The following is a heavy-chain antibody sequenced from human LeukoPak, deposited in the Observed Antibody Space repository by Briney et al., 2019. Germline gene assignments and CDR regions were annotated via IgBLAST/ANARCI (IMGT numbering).Heavy chain of an antibody. V-gene: IGHV3-30-3*01. CDR2: ISYDGSNK. D-gene: IGHD6-13*01. CDR3: ARNGPYSSSWYYYYYGMDV. J-gene: IGHJ6*02. CDR1: GFTFSSYA. Sequence: QTGRSLRLSCAASGFTFSSYAMHWVRQAPGKGLEWVAVISYDGSNKYYADSVKGRFTISRDNSKNTLYLQMNSLRAEDTAVYYCARNGPYSSSWYYYYYGMDVWGQGTTVTVSS.